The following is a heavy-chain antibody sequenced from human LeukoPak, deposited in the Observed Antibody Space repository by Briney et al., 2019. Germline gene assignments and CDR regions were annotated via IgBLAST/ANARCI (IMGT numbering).Heavy chain of an antibody. CDR2: IYTSGST. V-gene: IGHV4-4*07. D-gene: IGHD3-22*01. CDR1: GGSISSYY. J-gene: IGHJ6*03. Sequence: SETLSLTCTVSGGSISSYYWSWIRQPAGKGLEWIGHIYTSGSTSYNPSLKSRITISVDTSKNQFSLKLSSVTAADTAVYYCARVNVDDRNNYYYYMDVWGKRTTVTISS. CDR3: ARVNVDDRNNYYYYMDV.